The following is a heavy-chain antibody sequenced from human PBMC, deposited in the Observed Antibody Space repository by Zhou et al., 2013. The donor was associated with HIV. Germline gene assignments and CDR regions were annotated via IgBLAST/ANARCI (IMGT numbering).Heavy chain of an antibody. Sequence: VQLVQSGNVLKRPGSSVKISCKTSGGTFENYPISWVRQAPGNGLEWVGGVIPVLGIAHYSQKFQGRVTISADKSKTNSYLEVTSLRSEDTALYFCAREDLVPCGTDCFSSHFQQWGQGTLVTVSS. J-gene: IGHJ1*01. V-gene: IGHV1-69*14. CDR1: GGTFENYP. CDR3: AREDLVPCGTDCFSSHFQQ. D-gene: IGHD2-21*02. CDR2: VIPVLGIA.